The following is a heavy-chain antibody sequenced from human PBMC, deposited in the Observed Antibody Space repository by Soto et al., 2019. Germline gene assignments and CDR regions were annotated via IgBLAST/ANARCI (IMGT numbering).Heavy chain of an antibody. CDR3: GRCTSTSCHLGSDY. CDR1: GFTFSSYA. V-gene: IGHV3-30-3*01. J-gene: IGHJ4*02. D-gene: IGHD2-2*01. Sequence: PGGSLRPSCAASGFTFSSYAMNWVRQAPGKGLEWVALISHDGINKYYADSVRGRFTISRDSSTNTLYLQMNSLRAADTAVYYCGRCTSTSCHLGSDYWGQGTLVTVSS. CDR2: ISHDGINK.